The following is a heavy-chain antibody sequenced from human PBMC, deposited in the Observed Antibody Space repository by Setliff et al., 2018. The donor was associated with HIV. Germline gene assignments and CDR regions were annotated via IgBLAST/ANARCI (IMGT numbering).Heavy chain of an antibody. J-gene: IGHJ4*02. CDR2: IFSSGNP. CDR1: GGSISSYC. D-gene: IGHD2-2*01. Sequence: SETLSLTCTVSGGSISSYCWNWIRQSPGRGLEWIGFIFSSGNPFYNPSLRSRVTISLDTSKNQFSLKLSSVTAADTAVYYCARGFDYAQRPPLYYFDYWGQGTLVTVSS. V-gene: IGHV4-59*12. CDR3: ARGFDYAQRPPLYYFDY.